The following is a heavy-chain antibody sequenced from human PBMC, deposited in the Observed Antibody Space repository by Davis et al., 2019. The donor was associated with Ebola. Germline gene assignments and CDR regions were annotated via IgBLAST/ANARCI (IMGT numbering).Heavy chain of an antibody. V-gene: IGHV1-18*01. J-gene: IGHJ4*02. Sequence: ASVKVSCKASGYTFNSHGISWVRHAPGQGLEWMAWISAHNGHTNYAQKFQGRLTLTTDTSTSTVYMELRSLTFDDTAKYYCARGRNGGWDFDYWGQGTLVTVSS. CDR1: GYTFNSHG. CDR2: ISAHNGHT. CDR3: ARGRNGGWDFDY. D-gene: IGHD6-19*01.